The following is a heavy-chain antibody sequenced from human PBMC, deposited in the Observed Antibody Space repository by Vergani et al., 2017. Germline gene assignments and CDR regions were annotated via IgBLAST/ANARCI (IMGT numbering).Heavy chain of an antibody. Sequence: QVQLQQSGPGLVKPSQTLPLTCAISGDSVSSNSAAWNWIRQSPSRGLEWLGRTYYRSKWFNDYALSVKSRITINPDTSKNQFSLQLNSVTPEDTAVYFCARAGSGWTNNAFDIWGQGTMVTVSS. CDR2: TYYRSKWFN. D-gene: IGHD6-19*01. V-gene: IGHV6-1*01. J-gene: IGHJ3*02. CDR3: ARAGSGWTNNAFDI. CDR1: GDSVSSNSAA.